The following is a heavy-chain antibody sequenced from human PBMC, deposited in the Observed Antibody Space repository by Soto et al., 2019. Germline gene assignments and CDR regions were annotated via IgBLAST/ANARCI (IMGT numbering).Heavy chain of an antibody. Sequence: QVQLVESGGGVVQPGRSLRLSCAASGFTFSSYAMHWVRQAPGKGLEWVAVISDDGSNKYYADSVKGRFPISRDISKNTLYLQMNSLRAEDTAVYYCARAGGLLLDYWGQGTLVTVSS. CDR2: ISDDGSNK. J-gene: IGHJ4*02. CDR3: ARAGGLLLDY. V-gene: IGHV3-30-3*01. CDR1: GFTFSSYA. D-gene: IGHD2-15*01.